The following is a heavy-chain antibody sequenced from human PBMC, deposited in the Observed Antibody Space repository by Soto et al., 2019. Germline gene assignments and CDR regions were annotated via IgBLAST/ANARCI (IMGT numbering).Heavy chain of an antibody. V-gene: IGHV1-69*01. D-gene: IGHD2-2*01. Sequence: QVQLVRSGAEVKKPGSSVKVSCKASGGIFRSYAISWVRQAPGQGLEWMGGIIPISGTANYAQKFQGRVTITADESTSTAYMELSSLRSEDTAVYYCARSQGSRTSLEICYYYYYGMDVWGQGTTVTVSS. CDR1: GGIFRSYA. CDR3: ARSQGSRTSLEICYYYYYGMDV. CDR2: IIPISGTA. J-gene: IGHJ6*02.